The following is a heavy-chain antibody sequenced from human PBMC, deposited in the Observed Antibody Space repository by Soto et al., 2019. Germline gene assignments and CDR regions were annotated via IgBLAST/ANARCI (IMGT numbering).Heavy chain of an antibody. V-gene: IGHV1-18*01. CDR3: ARGVGSGSYYNQYNWFDP. CDR2: INVYNGNT. J-gene: IGHJ5*02. CDR1: GYTFTNYG. Sequence: QVQLVQSGGEVKKPGASVKVSCKASGYTFTNYGISWVRQAPGQGLEWMGWINVYNGNTKYAQKVQGRVTMTSDTSTSTAYMELMSLGSDDTAVYYCARGVGSGSYYNQYNWFDPWGQGTLVTVSS. D-gene: IGHD3-10*01.